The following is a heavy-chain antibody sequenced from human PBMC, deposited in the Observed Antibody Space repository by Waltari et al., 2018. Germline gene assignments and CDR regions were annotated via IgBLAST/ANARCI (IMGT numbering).Heavy chain of an antibody. CDR2: IIPIFGTA. J-gene: IGHJ2*01. D-gene: IGHD3-22*01. Sequence: QVQLVQSGAEVKTPGPSVKVPCQASVGPFSSYATSWVRRAPGQGLEWMGGIIPIFGTANYAQKFQGRVTITTDESTSTAYMELSSLRSEDTAVYYCARGHSPHYDDSIYNWYFDLWGRGTLVTVSS. CDR1: VGPFSSYA. CDR3: ARGHSPHYDDSIYNWYFDL. V-gene: IGHV1-69*05.